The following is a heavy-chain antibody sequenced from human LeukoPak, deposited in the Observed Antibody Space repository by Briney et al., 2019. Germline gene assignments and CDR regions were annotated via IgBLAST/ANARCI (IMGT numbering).Heavy chain of an antibody. J-gene: IGHJ4*02. V-gene: IGHV1-8*02. CDR3: ARGRRYSGYDAFGY. CDR1: GGSFSNYE. D-gene: IGHD5-12*01. CDR2: MNPNSGNT. Sequence: ASVKVSCKASGGSFSNYEINWVRQAPGQGLEWMGWMNPNSGNTGYAQKFQGRVTMTRNTSISTAYMELSSLRSEDTAVYYCARGRRYSGYDAFGYWGQGTLVTVSS.